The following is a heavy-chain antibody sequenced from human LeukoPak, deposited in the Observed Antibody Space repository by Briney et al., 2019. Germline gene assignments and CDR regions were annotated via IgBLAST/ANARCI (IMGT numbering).Heavy chain of an antibody. Sequence: SETLSLTCTVSGGSISSGNYYWSWIRQPAGKGLEWIGRIYTSGSTNYNPSLESRITISLDTSKNQFSLSLRSVTAADTAVYYCARDRKDELRFLEWSTDPWYFDLWGRGTLVTVSS. V-gene: IGHV4-61*02. J-gene: IGHJ2*01. CDR2: IYTSGST. CDR3: ARDRKDELRFLEWSTDPWYFDL. CDR1: GGSISSGNYY. D-gene: IGHD3-3*01.